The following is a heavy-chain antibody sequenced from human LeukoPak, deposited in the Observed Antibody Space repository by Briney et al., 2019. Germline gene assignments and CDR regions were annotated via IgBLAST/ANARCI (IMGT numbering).Heavy chain of an antibody. D-gene: IGHD3-22*01. V-gene: IGHV1-2*02. Sequence: ASVKVSCKASGYTFTSYGISWVRQAPGQGLEWMGWINPNSGGTNYAQKFQGRVTMTRDTSISTAYMELSRLRSDDTAVYYCAREEYYYDSSGYYYSEPSDYWGQGTLVTVSS. CDR3: AREEYYYDSSGYYYSEPSDY. CDR1: GYTFTSYG. CDR2: INPNSGGT. J-gene: IGHJ4*02.